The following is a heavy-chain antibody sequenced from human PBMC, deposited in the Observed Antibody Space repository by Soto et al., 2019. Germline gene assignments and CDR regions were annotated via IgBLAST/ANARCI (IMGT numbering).Heavy chain of an antibody. CDR3: AKQPYYDFWSGSLPYFDY. CDR1: GFTFSSYG. D-gene: IGHD3-3*01. V-gene: IGHV3-30*18. CDR2: ISYDGSNK. Sequence: GGSLRLSCAASGFTFSSYGMHWVRQAPGKGLEWVAVISYDGSNKYYADSVKGRFTISRDNPKNTLYLQMNSLRAEDTAVYYCAKQPYYDFWSGSLPYFDYWGQGTLVTVSS. J-gene: IGHJ4*02.